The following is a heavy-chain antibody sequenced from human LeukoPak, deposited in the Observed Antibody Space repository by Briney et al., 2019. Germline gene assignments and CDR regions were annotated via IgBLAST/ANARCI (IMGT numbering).Heavy chain of an antibody. CDR2: ISTSGST. Sequence: SQTLSLTCTVSGDSISSGDYYGSWTRQPAGKGLEWIGRISTSGSTNYNPSLNSRVTMSVDASNNHFSLKLNSVTAADTAVYYCAKGAGPPWFDPWGQGTLVTVSS. CDR1: GDSISSGDYY. D-gene: IGHD6-19*01. CDR3: AKGAGPPWFDP. J-gene: IGHJ5*02. V-gene: IGHV4-61*02.